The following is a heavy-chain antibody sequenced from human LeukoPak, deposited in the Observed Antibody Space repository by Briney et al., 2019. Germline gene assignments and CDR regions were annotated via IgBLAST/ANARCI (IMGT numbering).Heavy chain of an antibody. CDR2: ISSSSSYI. Sequence: PGRSLRLSCAASGFTFSSYSMNWVRQAPGKGLEWVSSISSSSSYIYYADSVKGRFTISRDNAKNSLYLQMNSLRAEDTAVYYCAQTPGFYFDYWGQGTLVTVSS. D-gene: IGHD3-10*01. J-gene: IGHJ4*02. CDR3: AQTPGFYFDY. CDR1: GFTFSSYS. V-gene: IGHV3-21*01.